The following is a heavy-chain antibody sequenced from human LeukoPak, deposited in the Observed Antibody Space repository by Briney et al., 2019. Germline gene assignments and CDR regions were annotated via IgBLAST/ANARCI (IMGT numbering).Heavy chain of an antibody. D-gene: IGHD3-22*01. CDR1: GGSISSSLYY. V-gene: IGHV4-39*07. CDR3: AREDYYDSSPDAFDI. CDR2: VYYDGNT. Sequence: PSETLSLTCTVSGGSISSSLYYWGWCRRPPGKGLEWIGNVYYDGNTYRNPPLRSRVTLSVDTSKNQFSLKLRSVTAADTAVYYCAREDYYDSSPDAFDIWGQGTMVAVSS. J-gene: IGHJ3*02.